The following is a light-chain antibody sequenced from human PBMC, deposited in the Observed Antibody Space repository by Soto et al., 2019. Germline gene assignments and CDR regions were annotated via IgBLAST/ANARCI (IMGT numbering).Light chain of an antibody. CDR2: INT. CDR1: SSNIGSHT. J-gene: IGLJ2*01. CDR3: AAWDDSLNGVV. Sequence: QSVLTQPPSAPGTPGQTIAISCSGGSSNIGSHTVNWYQQLPGTAPRLLILINTQRPSGVPDRFSGSKSGTSASLAISGLQSEYEGDYYCAAWDDSLNGVVFGGGTQLTVL. V-gene: IGLV1-44*01.